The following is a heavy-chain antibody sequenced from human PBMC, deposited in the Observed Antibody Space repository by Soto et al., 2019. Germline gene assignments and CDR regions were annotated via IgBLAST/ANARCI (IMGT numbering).Heavy chain of an antibody. J-gene: IGHJ6*03. CDR3: TRDWSGGSSEAYYYYYMDV. CDR1: GFTFSSYS. CDR2: ISSSGSHI. V-gene: IGHV3-21*01. Sequence: EVQLVESGGGLVKPGGSLRLSCAASGFTFSSYSMNWVRQAPGKGLEWVSSISSSGSHIYYADSVKGRFTISRDNAKNSLYLQMNSLRAEDTAVYYCTRDWSGGSSEAYYYYYMDVWGKGTTVTVSS. D-gene: IGHD2-15*01.